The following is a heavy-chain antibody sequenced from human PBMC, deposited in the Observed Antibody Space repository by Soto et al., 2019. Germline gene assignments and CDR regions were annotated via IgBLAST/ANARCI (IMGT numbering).Heavy chain of an antibody. J-gene: IGHJ2*01. CDR2: IYSGGST. D-gene: IGHD6-19*01. CDR3: ARDFKSSGWYGYFDL. V-gene: IGHV3-66*01. CDR1: GFTVTNIY. Sequence: EVQLVESGGGLVQPGGSLRLSCAASGFTVTNIYISWVRQAPGKGLEWVSVIYSGGSTYYADSVKGRFTISRDNSKNTLYLQMSSLRAEDTAVYYCARDFKSSGWYGYFDLWGRGTLVTVSS.